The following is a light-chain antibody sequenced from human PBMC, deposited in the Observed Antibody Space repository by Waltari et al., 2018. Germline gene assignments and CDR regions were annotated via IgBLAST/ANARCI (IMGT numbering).Light chain of an antibody. Sequence: QSALTQPASVSGSPGQSIAISCTGTSSDVGAYDSVSWYQQHPGKAPKLVIYEVSNRPPGVSKRFSGSRSGNTASLTISGLQAEDEADYYCCSYTSSSVSYVFGTGTRVTVL. CDR3: CSYTSSSVSYV. J-gene: IGLJ1*01. V-gene: IGLV2-14*01. CDR2: EVS. CDR1: SSDVGAYDS.